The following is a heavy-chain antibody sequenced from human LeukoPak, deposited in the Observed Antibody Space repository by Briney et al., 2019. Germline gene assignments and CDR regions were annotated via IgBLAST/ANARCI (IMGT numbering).Heavy chain of an antibody. J-gene: IGHJ6*03. CDR3: AKDQKRGYSYGYLFYYYYMDV. Sequence: PGGSLRLSCAASGFTFSTYGMHWVRQAPGKGLEWVAFVRYDGSKKYYTNSVKGRFTISRDNSKKTLYLQMNSLRAEDTAVYYCAKDQKRGYSYGYLFYYYYMDVWGKGTTVTISS. V-gene: IGHV3-30*02. CDR2: VRYDGSKK. CDR1: GFTFSTYG. D-gene: IGHD5-18*01.